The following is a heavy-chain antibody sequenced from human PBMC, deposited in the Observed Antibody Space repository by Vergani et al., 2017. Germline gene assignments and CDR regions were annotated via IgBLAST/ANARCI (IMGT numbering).Heavy chain of an antibody. Sequence: HVQMVESGGGVVQPGRSLRLSCAVSGFRFSDYGMHWVRQAPGRGLEWVALISYDGDTTYYEDSVKGRFTISRDNSKNTLFLQMHSLRVEDTALYYCSXFPLNITTPDRGDFWGQGSLVTVSS. D-gene: IGHD1-1*01. J-gene: IGHJ4*02. CDR3: SXFPLNITTPDRGDF. CDR1: GFRFSDYG. V-gene: IGHV3-30*18. CDR2: ISYDGDTT.